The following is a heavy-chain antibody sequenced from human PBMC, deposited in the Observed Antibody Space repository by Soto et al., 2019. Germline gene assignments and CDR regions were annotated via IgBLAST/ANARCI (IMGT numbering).Heavy chain of an antibody. CDR3: AREHSYYDILTGYYGPSAFDI. V-gene: IGHV4-31*03. CDR1: GGSISSGGYY. Sequence: SETLSLTCTVSGGSISSGGYYWSWIRQHPGKGLEWIGYIYYSGSTYYNPSLKSRVTISVDTSKNQFSLKLSSVAAADTAVYYCAREHSYYDILTGYYGPSAFDIWGQGTMVTVSS. CDR2: IYYSGST. J-gene: IGHJ3*02. D-gene: IGHD3-9*01.